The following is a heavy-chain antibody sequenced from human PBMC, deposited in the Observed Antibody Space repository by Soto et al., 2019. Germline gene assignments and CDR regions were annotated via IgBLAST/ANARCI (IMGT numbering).Heavy chain of an antibody. CDR2: IYSTGSA. CDR3: VRGGSWYDS. CDR1: GGAISGRY. V-gene: IGHV4-59*11. Sequence: SETLSLTCTVSGGAISGRYWSWVRQPPGKGLQWIGYIYSTGSANYNPSLKGRVTISIDTSRNQFFLSLTSVTAADTAVYYCVRGGSWYDSWGQGTLVTVSS. D-gene: IGHD3-16*01. J-gene: IGHJ5*01.